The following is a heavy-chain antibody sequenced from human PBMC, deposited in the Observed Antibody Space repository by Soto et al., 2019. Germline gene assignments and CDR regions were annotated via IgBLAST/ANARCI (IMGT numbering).Heavy chain of an antibody. CDR2: TYYRSKWYN. CDR1: GDNVSTNSAT. J-gene: IGHJ4*02. CDR3: ARLGGSYAVPHFDY. V-gene: IGHV6-1*01. Sequence: PSQTLSLTCAISGDNVSTNSATWDWKRQSPSRGLEWLGRTYYRSKWYNDYAVSVKGRITINPDTSNNQFSLQLNSVTPDDTAVYYCARLGGSYAVPHFDYWGQGTLVTVSS. D-gene: IGHD1-26*01.